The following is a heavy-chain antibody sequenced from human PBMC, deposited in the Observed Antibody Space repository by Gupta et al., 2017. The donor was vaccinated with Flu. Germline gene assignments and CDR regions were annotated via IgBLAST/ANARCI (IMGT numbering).Heavy chain of an antibody. Sequence: RLVESGGGLVQPGGSLRLSCVASGFTFSDPYMDWIRQAPGKGLEWVGRIRNKANSKTTEYAASVKDRFTITRDDSKSSLYLQMNSLKNEDTAVYYCSRGETGPSAPGRNDCWGQGTLVTVSS. D-gene: IGHD6-13*01. CDR1: GFTFSDPY. V-gene: IGHV3-72*01. CDR3: SRGETGPSAPGRNDC. J-gene: IGHJ4*02. CDR2: IRNKANSKTT.